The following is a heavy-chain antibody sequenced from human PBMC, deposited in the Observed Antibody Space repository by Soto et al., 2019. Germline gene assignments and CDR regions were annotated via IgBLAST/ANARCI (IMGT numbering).Heavy chain of an antibody. CDR3: ARGGTTTMTRYFLGY. CDR2: IYHSGST. J-gene: IGHJ4*02. Sequence: SETLSLTCAVSGGSISSGGYSWSWIRQPPGKGLEWTGYIYHSGSTYYNPSLKSRVTISIDNSKNTLYLQMNNLRAEDTAVYYCARGGTTTMTRYFLGYWGQGTLVTVSS. D-gene: IGHD4-17*01. V-gene: IGHV4-30-2*01. CDR1: GGSISSGGYS.